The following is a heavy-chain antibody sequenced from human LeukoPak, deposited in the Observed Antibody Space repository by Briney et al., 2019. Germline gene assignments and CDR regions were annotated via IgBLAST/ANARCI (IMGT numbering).Heavy chain of an antibody. CDR2: ISSSSSYI. CDR1: GFTFSSYS. V-gene: IGHV3-21*01. D-gene: IGHD2-2*01. Sequence: PGGSLRLSSAASGFTFSSYSMNWVRQAPGKGREWVSSISSSSSYIYYADSVKGRFTISRDNAKNSLYLQMNSLRAEDTAVYYCARANPPAADANYYYYGMDVWGQGTTVTVSS. CDR3: ARANPPAADANYYYYGMDV. J-gene: IGHJ6*02.